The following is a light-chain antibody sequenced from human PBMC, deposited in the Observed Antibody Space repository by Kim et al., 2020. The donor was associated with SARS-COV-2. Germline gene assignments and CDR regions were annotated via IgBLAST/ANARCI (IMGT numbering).Light chain of an antibody. V-gene: IGKV3-20*01. CDR3: QQYDTSPYT. CDR2: RAA. CDR1: QSVPSNY. J-gene: IGKJ2*01. Sequence: LSPGERATLSFRASQSVPSNYLAWYQQKSGQAPRLLIFRAASRAAGIPDRFSGSGSGTDFTLTISRLEPEDFAVYYCQQYDTSPYTFGQGTKLEI.